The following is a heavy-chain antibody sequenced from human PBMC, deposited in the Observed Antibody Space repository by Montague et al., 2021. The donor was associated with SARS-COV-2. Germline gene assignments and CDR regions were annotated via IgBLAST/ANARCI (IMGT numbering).Heavy chain of an antibody. V-gene: IGHV6-1*01. CDR2: TNYRSKWTS. CDR3: VRDTGSAQAGFDA. D-gene: IGHD4-17*01. J-gene: IGHJ4*02. CDR1: GDSVWSNTAA. Sequence: CAISGDSVWSNTAAWNWIRQSPSGGLEWLGRTNYRSKWTSDCATSVEGRISIDPDTSKNQFFLHLRSVTPEDTGVYYCVRDTGSAQAGFDAWGQGTLGTVSS.